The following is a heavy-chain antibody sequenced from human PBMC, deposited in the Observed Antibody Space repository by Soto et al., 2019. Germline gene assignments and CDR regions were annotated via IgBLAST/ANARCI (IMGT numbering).Heavy chain of an antibody. CDR3: ARVSEVGTATKGYCYYMDV. D-gene: IGHD4-17*01. Sequence: QVQLVQSGAEVKKPGSSVKVSCKASGGTFSNYTISWVRQAPGQGLEWMGRIIPILNIANYAQKFQGRVTITADKSTSTTYMELSSLRAEDTAVYYCARVSEVGTATKGYCYYMDVWGKGTTVTVPS. CDR2: IIPILNIA. J-gene: IGHJ6*03. V-gene: IGHV1-69*02. CDR1: GGTFSNYT.